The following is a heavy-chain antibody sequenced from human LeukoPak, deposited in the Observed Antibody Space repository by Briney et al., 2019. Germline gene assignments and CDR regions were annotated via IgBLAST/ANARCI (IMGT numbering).Heavy chain of an antibody. CDR2: MSVDGISQ. CDR3: ARESCSGGSCTYDPFDI. Sequence: GGSLGLSCAASGFPFSSYSMTWVRQAPGKGLEWVAVMSVDGISQYYADSVRGRFTVSRDTSKNTQSLQMNSLRIEDTAVYYCARESCSGGSCTYDPFDIWGHGAMVTVST. D-gene: IGHD2-15*01. V-gene: IGHV3-30-3*01. J-gene: IGHJ3*02. CDR1: GFPFSSYS.